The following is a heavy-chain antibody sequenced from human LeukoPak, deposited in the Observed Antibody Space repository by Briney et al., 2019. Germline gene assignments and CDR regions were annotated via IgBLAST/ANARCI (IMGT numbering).Heavy chain of an antibody. CDR2: IYYSGST. CDR3: ARGSGGFSHYMDV. D-gene: IGHD3-10*01. V-gene: IGHV4-59*01. J-gene: IGHJ6*03. CDR1: GGSISSYY. Sequence: SETLSLTCTVSGGSISSYYWSCIRQPAGKGLEWIGWIYYSGSTNYNPSLKSRVTISVDTSKNQFSLKLSSVTAADTAVYYCARGSGGFSHYMDVWGKGTTVTVSS.